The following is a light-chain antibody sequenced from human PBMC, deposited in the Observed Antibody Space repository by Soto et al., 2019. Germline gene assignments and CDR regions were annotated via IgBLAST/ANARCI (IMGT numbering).Light chain of an antibody. CDR1: SSNIGSNY. J-gene: IGLJ2*01. CDR3: AAWGDRLSGQGG. Sequence: QSVLTQPPSASGTPGQRVTISCSGSSSNIGSNYVYWYQQLPGTAPKLLIYRNNQRPSGVPDRFSGSKSGTSASLAISGLRAGGEGCYYCAAWGDRLSGQGGFRGGTKLTVL. CDR2: RNN. V-gene: IGLV1-47*01.